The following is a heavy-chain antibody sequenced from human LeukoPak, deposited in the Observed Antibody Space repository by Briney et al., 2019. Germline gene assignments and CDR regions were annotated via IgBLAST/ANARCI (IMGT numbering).Heavy chain of an antibody. J-gene: IGHJ4*02. Sequence: RGSLRLSCAASGFTFSSYGMHWVRQAPGKGLEWVAFIRYDGSNKYYADSVKGRFTISRDNSKNTLYLQMNSLRAEDTAAYYCAKDSALYCSSTSCYTGLDYWGQGTLVTVSS. CDR2: IRYDGSNK. CDR3: AKDSALYCSSTSCYTGLDY. V-gene: IGHV3-30*02. D-gene: IGHD2-2*02. CDR1: GFTFSSYG.